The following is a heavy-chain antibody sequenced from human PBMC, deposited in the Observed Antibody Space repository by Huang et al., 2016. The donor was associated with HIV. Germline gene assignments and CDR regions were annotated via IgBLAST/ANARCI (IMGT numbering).Heavy chain of an antibody. CDR2: IKYNEHA. V-gene: IGHV4-34*02. Sequence: QVRLQQWGGGLVRPSETLSRTCAVYGGPFSTHYWSWIRQSPGKGLEWIAEIKYNEHANFTPSLSSRVSISMDTSKNQCSLNVTSVTAADTAIYYCARGRDTTEMDTVDDALDVWDQGTLVIVSS. J-gene: IGHJ3*01. CDR1: GGPFSTHY. CDR3: ARGRDTTEMDTVDDALDV. D-gene: IGHD1-1*01.